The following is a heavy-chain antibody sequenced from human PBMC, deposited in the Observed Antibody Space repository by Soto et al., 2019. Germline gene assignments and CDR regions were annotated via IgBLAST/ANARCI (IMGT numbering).Heavy chain of an antibody. CDR2: ISSSSSYI. J-gene: IGHJ6*03. Sequence: PGGSLRLSCAASGFTFSSYSMNWVRQAPGKGLEWVSSISSSSSYIYYADSVKGRFTISRDNAKNSLYLQMNSLRAEDTAVYYCARDSDSSWYVETDNYYYMDVWGKGTTVTVSS. CDR1: GFTFSSYS. V-gene: IGHV3-21*01. CDR3: ARDSDSSWYVETDNYYYMDV. D-gene: IGHD6-13*01.